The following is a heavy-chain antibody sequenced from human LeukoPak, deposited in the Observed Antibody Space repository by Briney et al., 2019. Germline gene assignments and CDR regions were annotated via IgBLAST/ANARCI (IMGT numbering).Heavy chain of an antibody. CDR2: IYTTGST. CDR1: GGSISSYY. Sequence: SETLSLTCTVSGGSISSYYWNWIRQPPGKGLEWVGRIYTTGSTNYNPSLDGRVTMSVDTSKNQFSLKLSSVTAADTAVYYCARQIAVAGKAGLDYWGQGTLVTVSS. CDR3: ARQIAVAGKAGLDY. J-gene: IGHJ4*02. D-gene: IGHD6-19*01. V-gene: IGHV4-4*07.